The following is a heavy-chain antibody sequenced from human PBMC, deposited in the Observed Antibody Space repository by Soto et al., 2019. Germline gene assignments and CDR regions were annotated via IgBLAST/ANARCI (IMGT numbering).Heavy chain of an antibody. CDR3: ARERFESTGNTPLEY. CDR1: GFTFSSYS. CDR2: ISSSSSYI. Sequence: GGSLRLSCAASGFTFSSYSMNWVRQAPGKGLEWVSSISSSSSYIYYADSVKGRFTISRDNAKNSLYLQMNSLRAEDTAVYYCARERFESTGNTPLEYWGQGTLVTVSS. J-gene: IGHJ4*02. D-gene: IGHD1-7*01. V-gene: IGHV3-21*01.